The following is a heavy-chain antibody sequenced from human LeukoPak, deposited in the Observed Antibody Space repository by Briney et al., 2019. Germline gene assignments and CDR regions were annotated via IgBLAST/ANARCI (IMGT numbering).Heavy chain of an antibody. CDR1: GFTFGSYG. D-gene: IGHD4/OR15-4a*01. CDR3: AKVGAEGMDV. J-gene: IGHJ6*02. V-gene: IGHV3-23*01. CDR2: ITTTGATT. Sequence: GGSLRLSCAASGFTFGSYGMSWVRQAPGKGLERVAFITTTGATTSYAGSVKGRFTISRDNARDTLYLQMNSLRAEDTAVYYCAKVGAEGMDVWGQGTTVTVSS.